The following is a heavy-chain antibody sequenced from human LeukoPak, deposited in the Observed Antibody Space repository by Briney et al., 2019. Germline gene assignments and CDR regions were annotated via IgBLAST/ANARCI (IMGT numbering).Heavy chain of an antibody. J-gene: IGHJ4*02. CDR2: IYYSGST. V-gene: IGHV4-59*01. CDR1: GGAISHYY. CDR3: ARGLPRLDY. Sequence: SETLPLTCTVSGGAISHYYWSWIRQAPGKGLEWIGYIYYSGSTDYSPSTNYSPSLKSRVTISVDTSKNLFSLKLSSVTAADTAVYYCARGLPRLDYWGEGTQVTVSS.